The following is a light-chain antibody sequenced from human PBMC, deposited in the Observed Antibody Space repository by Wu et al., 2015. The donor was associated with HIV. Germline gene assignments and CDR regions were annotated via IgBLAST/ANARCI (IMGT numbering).Light chain of an antibody. CDR1: QSISSSH. V-gene: IGKV3-20*01. CDR3: QQYSWSPVT. J-gene: IGKJ5*01. CDR2: NTS. Sequence: EIVLTQSPGTLSLSPGERATLFCRTSQSISSSHLAWYQQRTGQAPRLLIYNTSNRATGIPDRFSGGGSGTDFTLIINRLEPEDFAVYYCQQYSWSPVTFGQGTRLEI.